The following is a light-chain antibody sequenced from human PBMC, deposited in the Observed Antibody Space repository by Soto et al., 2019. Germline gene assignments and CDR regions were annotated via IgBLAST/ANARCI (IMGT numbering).Light chain of an antibody. CDR3: ASWDDSLNAVV. CDR2: SNN. CDR1: SSNVGRNT. V-gene: IGLV1-44*01. J-gene: IGLJ2*01. Sequence: QSVLTQPPSASGTPGQRVTISCTGSSSNVGRNTVHWYQQLPGTAPKLLIYSNNQRPSGVPDRFSGSKSGTSASLAISGLQSEDEVDYYCASWDDSLNAVVFGGGTKLTVL.